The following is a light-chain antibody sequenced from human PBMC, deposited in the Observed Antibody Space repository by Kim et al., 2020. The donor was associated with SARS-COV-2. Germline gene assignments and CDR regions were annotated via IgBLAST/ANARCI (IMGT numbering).Light chain of an antibody. CDR1: SGSIDDTY. Sequence: GKTVTITCTRSSGSIDDTYVQWYQQRPGGVPTTVIYEDDQRPSGVSHRFSGSIDNSSNSASLTISGLKTEDEADYYCQSYNRSNVIFGGGTQLTVL. CDR2: EDD. V-gene: IGLV6-57*03. CDR3: QSYNRSNVI. J-gene: IGLJ2*01.